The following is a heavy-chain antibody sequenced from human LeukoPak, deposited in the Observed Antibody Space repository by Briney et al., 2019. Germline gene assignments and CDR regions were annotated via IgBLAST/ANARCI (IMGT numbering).Heavy chain of an antibody. CDR3: ARIYNWGYSY. Sequence: PGGSLRLSCAASGFTVINNFMSWVSQAPGKGLEWVSVIYGGSTTYYADSVRGGFTISRDNSKNTLYLQMNSLRVEDAAVYYCARIYNWGYSYWGQGTLVTVSS. CDR1: GFTVINNF. D-gene: IGHD1-1*01. V-gene: IGHV3-66*01. CDR2: IYGGSTT. J-gene: IGHJ1*01.